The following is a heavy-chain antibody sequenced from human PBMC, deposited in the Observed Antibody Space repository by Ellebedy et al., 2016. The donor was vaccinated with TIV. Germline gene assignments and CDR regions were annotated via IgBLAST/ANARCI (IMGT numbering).Heavy chain of an antibody. Sequence: AASVKVSCKASGGTFSSYAISWVRQAPGPGLEWMGRIIPILGIANYAQEFQGRVTINADKSTSTDYMELSSLRSEDTAVYYCARVELGATNGGSLVGYWGQGTLVTVSS. D-gene: IGHD1-26*01. CDR1: GGTFSSYA. CDR2: IIPILGIA. CDR3: ARVELGATNGGSLVGY. J-gene: IGHJ4*02. V-gene: IGHV1-69*04.